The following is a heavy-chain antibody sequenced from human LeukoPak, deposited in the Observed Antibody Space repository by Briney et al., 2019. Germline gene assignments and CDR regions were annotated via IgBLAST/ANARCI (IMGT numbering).Heavy chain of an antibody. V-gene: IGHV4-59*01. CDR2: IYYSGST. J-gene: IGHJ3*02. Sequence: SETLSLTCSVSGGSISTYYWSWIRQPPGKGLEWIGYIYYSGSTNYNPSLKSRVTISVDTSKNQFSLKLSSVTAADTAVYYCARVQGGYNLKTGAFDIWGQGTMVTVSS. D-gene: IGHD5-24*01. CDR3: ARVQGGYNLKTGAFDI. CDR1: GGSISTYY.